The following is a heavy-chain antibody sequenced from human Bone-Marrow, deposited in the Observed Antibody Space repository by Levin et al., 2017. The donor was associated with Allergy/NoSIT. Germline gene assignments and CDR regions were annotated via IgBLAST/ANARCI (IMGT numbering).Heavy chain of an antibody. Sequence: SVKVSCKASGGTFSSYTISWVRQAPGQGLEWMGRIIPILGIANYAQKFQGRVTITADKSTSTAYMELSSLRSEDTAVYYCARGSVVAAHDAFDIWGQGTMVTVSS. V-gene: IGHV1-69*02. D-gene: IGHD2-15*01. CDR3: ARGSVVAAHDAFDI. CDR1: GGTFSSYT. J-gene: IGHJ3*02. CDR2: IIPILGIA.